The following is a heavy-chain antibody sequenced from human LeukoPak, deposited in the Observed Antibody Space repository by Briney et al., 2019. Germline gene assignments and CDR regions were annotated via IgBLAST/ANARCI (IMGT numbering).Heavy chain of an antibody. CDR3: ARSGSYSTGHFDS. CDR2: VYYSGT. Sequence: PSETLSLTCTVSGGSITSSYWNWIRQSPGKGLEWIGYVYYSGTNYNPSLKSRVTISLDTSKNQFSLNLSSVTAADTAIYYCARSGSYSTGHFDSWGQGTLVSVSS. CDR1: GGSITSSY. V-gene: IGHV4-59*01. J-gene: IGHJ4*02. D-gene: IGHD1-26*01.